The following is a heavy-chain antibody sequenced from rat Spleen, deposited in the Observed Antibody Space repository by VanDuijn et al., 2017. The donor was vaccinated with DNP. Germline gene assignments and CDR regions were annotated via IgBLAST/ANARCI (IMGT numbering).Heavy chain of an antibody. Sequence: EVQLVESGGGLAQPGRSLKLSCVASGFTFNNYWMTWIRQVPGKGLDWVASISIRAHNVATLYADSVEERFTVSRDASQSMVYLQMNNLQTEDTALYYCTRGPPFDYWGQGVMVTVSS. CDR2: ISIRAHNVAT. J-gene: IGHJ2*01. CDR3: TRGPPFDY. CDR1: GFTFNNYW. V-gene: IGHV10-4*01. D-gene: IGHD4-3*01.